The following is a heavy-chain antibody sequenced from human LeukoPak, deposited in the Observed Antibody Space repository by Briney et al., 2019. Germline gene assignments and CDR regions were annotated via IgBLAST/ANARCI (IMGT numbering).Heavy chain of an antibody. J-gene: IGHJ4*02. CDR2: ISAYNGNT. Sequence: ASVKVSCKASGYTFTSYGISWVRQAPGQGLEWMGWISAYNGNTNYAQKLQGRVTMTTDTSTSTAYMELRSLRSDDTAVYYCARDLGGITIGAYDFDYWGQGTLVTVSS. D-gene: IGHD3-10*01. CDR1: GYTFTSYG. CDR3: ARDLGGITIGAYDFDY. V-gene: IGHV1-18*01.